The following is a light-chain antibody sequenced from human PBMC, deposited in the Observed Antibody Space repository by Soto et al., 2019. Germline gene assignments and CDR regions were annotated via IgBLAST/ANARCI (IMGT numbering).Light chain of an antibody. CDR1: SSDVGGYND. J-gene: IGLJ1*01. CDR3: QSYDSSLSGYV. CDR2: DDS. V-gene: IGLV2-11*01. Sequence: QSALTQPRSVSGSPGQSVTLSCTGTSSDVGGYNDVPWYQQHPGKAPKLMIYDDSKRPSGVPDRFSGSKSGTSASLAITGLQAEDEADYYCQSYDSSLSGYVFGTGTKVTVL.